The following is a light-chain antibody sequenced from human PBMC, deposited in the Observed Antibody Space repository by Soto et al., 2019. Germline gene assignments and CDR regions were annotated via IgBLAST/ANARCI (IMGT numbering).Light chain of an antibody. CDR1: QSVSSSY. Sequence: EIVLTQSPGTLSLSPGERATLSCRASQSVSSSYLAWYQQKPGQAPRLLIYGASSRATGIPDRFSGSGSGTYFTLTISRLGPEDFAVYYCQQSGRTFGQGTKLEIK. V-gene: IGKV3-20*01. J-gene: IGKJ2*01. CDR3: QQSGRT. CDR2: GAS.